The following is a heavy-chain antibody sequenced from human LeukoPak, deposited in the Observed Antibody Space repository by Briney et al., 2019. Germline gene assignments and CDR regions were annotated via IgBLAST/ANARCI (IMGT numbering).Heavy chain of an antibody. J-gene: IGHJ4*02. V-gene: IGHV3-23*01. CDR2: ISGSGGST. Sequence: PGGSLRLSCEASGITFSFYGMSWVRQAPGKGLEWVSTISGSGGSTYYADSLKGRFTISRDNSKNTLYVQMNSLRPEDTAVYYCAKDAYLIAVAGNYFEYWGQGTLVTVSS. CDR1: GITFSFYG. D-gene: IGHD6-19*01. CDR3: AKDAYLIAVAGNYFEY.